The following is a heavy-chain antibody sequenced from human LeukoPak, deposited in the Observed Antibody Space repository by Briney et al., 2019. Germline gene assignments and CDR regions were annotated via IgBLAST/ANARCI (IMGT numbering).Heavy chain of an antibody. CDR1: GGSISTSNCY. Sequence: PSETLSLTCSVSGGSISTSNCYWVWIRQSPEKGLEWIGSIFHNGNAFYSPSLQSRVTMSLDTSKNQSSLKLSSVTAADTAVYYCARVSTLYVWGSYRPSRYYFDYWGQGTLVTVSS. J-gene: IGHJ4*02. D-gene: IGHD3-16*02. V-gene: IGHV4-39*07. CDR3: ARVSTLYVWGSYRPSRYYFDY. CDR2: IFHNGNA.